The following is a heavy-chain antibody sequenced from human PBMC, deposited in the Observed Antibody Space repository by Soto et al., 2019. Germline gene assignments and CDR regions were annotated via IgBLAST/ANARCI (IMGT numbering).Heavy chain of an antibody. Sequence: EVQLVESGGGLVEPGGSLRLSCTGSGFSFYDSDMTWVRQAPGKGLEWVSSISSGGSFMFYAESFKGRFTISRNNAKNSLFLQMNSLRVEDTSIYYCARKHSSDATGYDYSDSWGQGTLFTVSS. CDR2: ISSGGSFM. V-gene: IGHV3-21*01. CDR3: ARKHSSDATGYDYSDS. D-gene: IGHD3-3*01. CDR1: GFSFYDSD. J-gene: IGHJ4*02.